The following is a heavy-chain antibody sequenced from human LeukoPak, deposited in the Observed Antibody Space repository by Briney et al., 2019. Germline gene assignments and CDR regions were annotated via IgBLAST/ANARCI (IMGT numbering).Heavy chain of an antibody. CDR1: GGSISSGDYY. CDR3: ARGHQYYYDSSGYFFDY. V-gene: IGHV4-30-4*01. J-gene: IGHJ4*02. Sequence: PSETLSLTCTVSGGSISSGDYYWSWIRQPPGKGLEWIGYIYYSGSTYYNPSLKSRVTISVDTSKNQFSLKLSSVTAADTAVYYCARGHQYYYDSSGYFFDYWGQGTLVTVSS. D-gene: IGHD3-22*01. CDR2: IYYSGST.